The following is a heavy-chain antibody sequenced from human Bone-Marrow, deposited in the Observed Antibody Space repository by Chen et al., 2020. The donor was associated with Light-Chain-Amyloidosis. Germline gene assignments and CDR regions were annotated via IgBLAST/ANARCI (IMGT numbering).Heavy chain of an antibody. J-gene: IGHJ5*02. V-gene: IGHV3-15*01. CDR2: LKGKSEGGTT. CDR3: TSQNYH. CDR1: GFTSSNVW. Sequence: EVQVVQSGGGLVKPGGSLRLSCAASGFTSSNVWMSWVRQVPGKGLEWVGRLKGKSEGGTTDYAVPVKGRFTISRDDSENTLYLQMNSLKAEDTAVYYCTSQNYHWGQGTLVTVSS.